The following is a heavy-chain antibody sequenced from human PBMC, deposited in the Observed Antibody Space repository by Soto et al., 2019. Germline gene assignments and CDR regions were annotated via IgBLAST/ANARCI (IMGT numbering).Heavy chain of an antibody. D-gene: IGHD2-21*02. Sequence: QVQLQESGPGLVKPSQTLSLTCTVSGGSISSGGYYWSWIRQHPGKGLEWIGYIYYSGSTYYNPSLKSRVTISVDTSKNQFSLKLSSVTAADSAVYYCARDGHGGNSALDYWGQGTLVTVSS. CDR1: GGSISSGGYY. V-gene: IGHV4-31*03. J-gene: IGHJ4*02. CDR3: ARDGHGGNSALDY. CDR2: IYYSGST.